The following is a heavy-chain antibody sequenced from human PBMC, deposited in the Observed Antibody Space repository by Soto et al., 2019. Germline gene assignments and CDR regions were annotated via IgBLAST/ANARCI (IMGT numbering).Heavy chain of an antibody. CDR1: GFTFSRYG. CDR3: AKDISRYDILTGWEYYYGMDV. D-gene: IGHD3-9*01. J-gene: IGHJ6*02. CDR2: ISDDGSNK. V-gene: IGHV3-30*18. Sequence: GGSLRLSCAASGFTFSRYGMHWVRQAPGKGLEWVAIISDDGSNKYYAVSVKGRFTVSRDNSKNTLYLQMNSLRAEDTAVYYCAKDISRYDILTGWEYYYGMDVWGQGTTVTVSS.